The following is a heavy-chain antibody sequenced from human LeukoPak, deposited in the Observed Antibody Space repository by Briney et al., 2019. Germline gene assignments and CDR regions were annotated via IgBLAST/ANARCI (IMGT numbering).Heavy chain of an antibody. V-gene: IGHV1-69*01. J-gene: IGHJ6*04. CDR2: IIPIFGTA. CDR1: GGTFSSYA. Sequence: SVKVSCKASGGTFSSYAISWVRQARGQGLEWMGGIIPIFGTANYAQKFQGRVTITADESTSTAYMELSSLRSEDTAVYYCARGRSGGSCHNDYYYYGMDVWGKGTTVTVSS. D-gene: IGHD2-15*01. CDR3: ARGRSGGSCHNDYYYYGMDV.